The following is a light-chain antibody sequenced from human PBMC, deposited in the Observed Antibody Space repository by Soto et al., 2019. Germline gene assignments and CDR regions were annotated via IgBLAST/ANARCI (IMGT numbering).Light chain of an antibody. CDR2: DAS. CDR3: QQRSNWPRVT. J-gene: IGKJ3*01. V-gene: IGKV3-15*01. CDR1: QSIYDK. Sequence: EFVLTQSPGTLSLSPGERATLSCRASQSIYDKLAWYQQKPGQTPRLLIYDASTRATGISGSFSGSGSGTEFTLTISSLQSEDFAVYYCQQRSNWPRVTFGPGTKVDIK.